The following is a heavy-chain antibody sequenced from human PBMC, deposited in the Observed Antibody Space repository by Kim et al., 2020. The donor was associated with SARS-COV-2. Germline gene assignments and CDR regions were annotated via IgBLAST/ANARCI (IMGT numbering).Heavy chain of an antibody. J-gene: IGHJ4*02. CDR1: GFTFSSYS. D-gene: IGHD6-13*01. CDR2: ISSSSSYI. CDR3: ARDLGMTNAYYFDY. V-gene: IGHV3-21*01. Sequence: GGSLRLSCAASGFTFSSYSMNWVRQAPGKGLEWVSSISSSSSYIYYADSVKGRFTISRDNAKNSLYLQMNSLRAEDTAVYYCARDLGMTNAYYFDYWGQGTLVTVSS.